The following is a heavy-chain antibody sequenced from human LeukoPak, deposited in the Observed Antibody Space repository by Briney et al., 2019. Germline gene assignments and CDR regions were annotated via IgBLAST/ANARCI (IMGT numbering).Heavy chain of an antibody. V-gene: IGHV4-39*01. J-gene: IGHJ4*02. Sequence: SSETLSLTCTVSGGSISSSSYYWGWIRQPPGKGLEWIGSIYYSGSTYYNPSLKSRVTIYVDTSKNQFSLKLTSVTAADTAVYYCARRYYYANSGDFENHFDYWGQGTLVTVSS. CDR2: IYYSGST. CDR1: GGSISSSSYY. CDR3: ARRYYYANSGDFENHFDY. D-gene: IGHD3-22*01.